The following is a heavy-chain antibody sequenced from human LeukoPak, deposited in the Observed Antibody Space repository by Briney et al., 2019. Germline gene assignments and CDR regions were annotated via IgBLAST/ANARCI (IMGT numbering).Heavy chain of an antibody. J-gene: IGHJ5*02. CDR3: ARDGSAAYYDFWSGQNNWFDP. D-gene: IGHD3-3*01. V-gene: IGHV4-38-2*02. Sequence: SETLSLTCTVSGHSISSGYYWGWIRQPPGKGLEWIGSIYHSGSTYYNPSLKSRVTISVDTSKNQFSLKLSSVTAADTAVYYCARDGSAAYYDFWSGQNNWFDPWGQGTLVTVSS. CDR2: IYHSGST. CDR1: GHSISSGYY.